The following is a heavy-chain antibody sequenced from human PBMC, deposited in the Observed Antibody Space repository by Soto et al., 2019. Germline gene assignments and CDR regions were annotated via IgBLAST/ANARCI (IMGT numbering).Heavy chain of an antibody. D-gene: IGHD3-16*01. J-gene: IGHJ4*02. CDR2: INSDGSSA. V-gene: IGHV3-74*01. CDR3: ARDLTGLVFDY. CDR1: GFTFSNYW. Sequence: GGSLRLSCAASGFTFSNYWLHWVLQVPGKGLVWVSHINSDGSSASYADSVKGRFTISRDNAKNTLYLQMNSLRAEDTAVYYCARDLTGLVFDYWGQGTLVTVSS.